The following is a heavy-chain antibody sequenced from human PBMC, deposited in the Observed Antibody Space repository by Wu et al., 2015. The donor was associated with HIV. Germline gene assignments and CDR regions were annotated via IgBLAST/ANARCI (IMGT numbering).Heavy chain of an antibody. Sequence: QVQLVQSGAEVKKPGSSVKVSCKASGGTFSSYAISWVRQVPGQGLEWMGGIIPIFGTANYAQKFQGRVTITTDESTSTAYMELSSLRSEDTAVYYCARGYCSGGSCGGYYYGMDVWGQGTTVTVSS. J-gene: IGHJ6*02. CDR1: GGTFSSYA. D-gene: IGHD2-15*01. V-gene: IGHV1-69*05. CDR3: ARGYCSGGSCGGYYYGMDV. CDR2: IIPIFGTA.